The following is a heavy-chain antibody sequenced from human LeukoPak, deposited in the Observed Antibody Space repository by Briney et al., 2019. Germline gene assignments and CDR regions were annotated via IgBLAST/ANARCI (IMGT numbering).Heavy chain of an antibody. CDR1: GGSISTYY. Sequence: SETLSLTCTVSGGSISTYYLSWIRQPAGRGLEWIGRIYSTVTTYNPSLKSRVTMSADTSRNHVSLTLNSVTAADTAVYYCATTHRSGELNWYFDLWGRGTLVTVSS. J-gene: IGHJ2*01. D-gene: IGHD1-7*01. CDR2: IYSTVT. CDR3: ATTHRSGELNWYFDL. V-gene: IGHV4-4*07.